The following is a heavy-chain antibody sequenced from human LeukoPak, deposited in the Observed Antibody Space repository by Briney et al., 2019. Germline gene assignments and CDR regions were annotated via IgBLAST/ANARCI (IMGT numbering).Heavy chain of an antibody. D-gene: IGHD2-15*01. Sequence: ASVKVSCKASGYTFTSYCMHWVRQAPGQGLEWMGIINPSGGSTSYAQKFQGRVTMTRDTSTSTVYMELSSLRSEDTAVYYCARLLGYCSGGSCSYYFDYWGQGTLVTVSS. CDR1: GYTFTSYC. CDR2: INPSGGST. V-gene: IGHV1-46*01. J-gene: IGHJ4*02. CDR3: ARLLGYCSGGSCSYYFDY.